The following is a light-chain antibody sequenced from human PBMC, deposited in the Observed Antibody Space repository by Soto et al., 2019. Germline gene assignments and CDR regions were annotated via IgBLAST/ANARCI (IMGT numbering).Light chain of an antibody. CDR3: QQTYSTPRGA. CDR1: ESISNN. Sequence: DIQMTQSPSSLSASVGDRVTITGRASESISNNLKWYQQKPGKAPKLLIYAASTLQSGVPSRFSGGGSGTDFTLTIGSLQPEDFTTYYCQQTYSTPRGAFGQGTKVEIK. V-gene: IGKV1-39*01. J-gene: IGKJ1*01. CDR2: AAS.